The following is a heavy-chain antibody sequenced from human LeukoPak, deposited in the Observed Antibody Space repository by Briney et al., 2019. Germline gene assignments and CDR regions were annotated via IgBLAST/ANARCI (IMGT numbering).Heavy chain of an antibody. CDR3: ARLEQLVRGVDS. Sequence: GESLKISFKGSGYSFTSYWIGWVRPMPGKRLEWMGIIYPGDSDTRYSPSFQGQVTISADKSISTAYLQWSSLRASDTAMYYCARLEQLVRGVDSWGQGTLVTVSS. CDR1: GYSFTSYW. J-gene: IGHJ4*02. V-gene: IGHV5-51*01. CDR2: IYPGDSDT. D-gene: IGHD3-10*01.